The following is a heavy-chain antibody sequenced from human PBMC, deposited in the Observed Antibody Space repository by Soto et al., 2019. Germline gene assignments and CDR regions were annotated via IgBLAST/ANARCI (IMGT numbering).Heavy chain of an antibody. J-gene: IGHJ5*02. D-gene: IGHD1-26*01. CDR1: GFSVSRSA. Sequence: EVQLVESGGHLIQPGGSLSLSCAASGFSVSRSALSWVRQPPGKGLEWVSLIYSDGGVRYADSVWGRFIISRDSSKNTLYLQVNSLRVEDTAIYYCARDSAVGQHFVRFDAWGQGTLVTVSS. CDR3: ARDSAVGQHFVRFDA. CDR2: IYSDGGV. V-gene: IGHV3-53*01.